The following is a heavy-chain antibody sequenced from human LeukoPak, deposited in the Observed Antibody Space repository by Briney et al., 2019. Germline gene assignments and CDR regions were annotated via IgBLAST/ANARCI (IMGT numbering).Heavy chain of an antibody. J-gene: IGHJ5*02. D-gene: IGHD3-9*01. Sequence: ASVKVSRKASGYTFTGYYMHWVRQAPGQGLEWMGWINPNSGGTNYAQKFQGWVTMTRDTSISTAYMELSRLRSDDTAVYYCARGRNYDILTGYYDPWGQGTLVTVSS. CDR3: ARGRNYDILTGYYDP. CDR2: INPNSGGT. V-gene: IGHV1-2*04. CDR1: GYTFTGYY.